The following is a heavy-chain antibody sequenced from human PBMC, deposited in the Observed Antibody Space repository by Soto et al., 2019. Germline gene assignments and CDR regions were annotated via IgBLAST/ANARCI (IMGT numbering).Heavy chain of an antibody. CDR1: GFTFSSYG. CDR3: ARGARGLWFGELFGGFDY. CDR2: IWYDGSNK. J-gene: IGHJ4*02. V-gene: IGHV3-33*01. D-gene: IGHD3-10*01. Sequence: QVQLVESGGGVVQPGRSLRLSCAASGFTFSSYGMHWVRQAPGKGLEWVAVIWYDGSNKYYADSVKGRFTISRDNSKNTLYLQMNSLRAEDTAVYYCARGARGLWFGELFGGFDYWGQGTLVTVSS.